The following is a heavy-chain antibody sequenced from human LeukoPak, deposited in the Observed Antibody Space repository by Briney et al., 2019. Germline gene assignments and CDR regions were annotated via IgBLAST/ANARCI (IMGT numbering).Heavy chain of an antibody. V-gene: IGHV1-8*01. CDR3: ASFWYYDKLESRSQGY. J-gene: IGHJ4*02. Sequence: ASVKVYCKASGYTFTSYDINWVRQATGQGLEWMGWMNPNSGNTGYAQKFQGRVTMTRNTSISTAYMELSSLRSEDTAVYYCASFWYYDKLESRSQGYWGQGTLVTVSS. CDR1: GYTFTSYD. CDR2: MNPNSGNT. D-gene: IGHD3-22*01.